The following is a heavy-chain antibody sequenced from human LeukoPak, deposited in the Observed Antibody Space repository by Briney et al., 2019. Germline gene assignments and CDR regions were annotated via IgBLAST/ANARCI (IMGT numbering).Heavy chain of an antibody. CDR3: ARQWADSSGWCYFDF. D-gene: IGHD6-19*01. CDR2: IYPGDSDS. Sequence: GESLKISCKGSGYSFTNYWIGWVRQMPGKGLEWMGIIYPGDSDSRYSPSFQGQVTFSADKSISTAYLQWSSLKASDTAMYYCARQWADSSGWCYFDFWGQGTLVTVSS. CDR1: GYSFTNYW. J-gene: IGHJ4*02. V-gene: IGHV5-51*01.